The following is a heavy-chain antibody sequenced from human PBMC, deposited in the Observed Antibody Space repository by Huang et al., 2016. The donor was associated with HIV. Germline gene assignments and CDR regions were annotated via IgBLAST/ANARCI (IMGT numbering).Heavy chain of an antibody. CDR1: GFTFSSYA. CDR3: ARGSRSNGVSSFDY. Sequence: QVQLVESGGGVVQPGRSLRPSCAASGFTFSSYAMHWVRQAPGKGLEWVAVISYDGSNKYYADSVKGRFTISRDNSKNTLYLQMNSLRAEDTAVYYCARGSRSNGVSSFDYWGQGTLVTVSS. CDR2: ISYDGSNK. J-gene: IGHJ4*02. V-gene: IGHV3-30-3*01. D-gene: IGHD2-8*01.